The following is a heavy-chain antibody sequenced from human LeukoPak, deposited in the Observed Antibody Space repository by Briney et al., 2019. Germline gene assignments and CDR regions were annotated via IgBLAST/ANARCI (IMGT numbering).Heavy chain of an antibody. D-gene: IGHD5-18*01. CDR3: ARGQKYRNGYTVTELGSGYFDY. J-gene: IGHJ4*02. CDR1: GGSISSYY. CDR2: IYYSGRT. Sequence: SETLSLTCSVSGGSISSYYWSWIRQAPGKGLEWIGYIYYSGRTNYNPSLKSRVTISVDTSKNQFSLTLSSVTAADTAVYYCARGQKYRNGYTVTELGSGYFDYWGQGTLVTVSS. V-gene: IGHV4-59*01.